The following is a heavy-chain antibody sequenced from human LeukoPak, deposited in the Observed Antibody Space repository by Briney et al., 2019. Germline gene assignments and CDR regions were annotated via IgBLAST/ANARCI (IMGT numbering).Heavy chain of an antibody. D-gene: IGHD6-13*01. Sequence: SETLSLTCAVYGGSFSGYYWSWIRQPPGKGLEWIGEINHSGSTNYNPSLMSRVTISVDTSKNQFSLKLSSVTAADTAVYYCSPLSWYGAFDIWGQGTMVTVSS. CDR1: GGSFSGYY. CDR3: SPLSWYGAFDI. CDR2: INHSGST. J-gene: IGHJ3*02. V-gene: IGHV4-34*01.